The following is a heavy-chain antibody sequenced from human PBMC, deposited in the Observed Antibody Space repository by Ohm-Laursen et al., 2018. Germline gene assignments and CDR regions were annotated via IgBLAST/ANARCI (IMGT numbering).Heavy chain of an antibody. CDR3: AKDRGDCSSTSCRPDY. Sequence: SLRLSCTASGFTFSSYGMHWVRQAPGKGLEWVAVISYDGSNKYYADSVKGRFTISRDNSKNTLHLQMNTLRAEDTAVYYCAKDRGDCSSTSCRPDYWGQGTLVTVSS. V-gene: IGHV3-30*18. CDR1: GFTFSSYG. CDR2: ISYDGSNK. D-gene: IGHD2-2*01. J-gene: IGHJ4*02.